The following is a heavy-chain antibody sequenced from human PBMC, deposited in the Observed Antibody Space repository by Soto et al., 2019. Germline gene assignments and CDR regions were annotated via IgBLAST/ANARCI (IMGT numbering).Heavy chain of an antibody. J-gene: IGHJ5*02. Sequence: ASVKVSCKASGGTFSSYAISWVRQAPGRGLEWMGGIIPLFGTTNYAQKFRGRVTVTADESTSTVYMEVRSLRFEDTAVYYCARDGYSSNWCVLWGQGTLVTVSS. D-gene: IGHD6-13*01. CDR2: IIPLFGTT. CDR3: ARDGYSSNWCVL. V-gene: IGHV1-69*13. CDR1: GGTFSSYA.